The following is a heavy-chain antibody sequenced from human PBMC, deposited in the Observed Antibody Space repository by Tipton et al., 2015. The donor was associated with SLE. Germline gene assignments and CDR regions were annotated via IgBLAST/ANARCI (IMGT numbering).Heavy chain of an antibody. CDR2: IYYSGST. V-gene: IGHV4-59*11. J-gene: IGHJ4*02. Sequence: TLSLTCTVSGGSISSHYWSWIRQPPGKGLEWIGYIYYSGSTNYNPSLESRVTISVDTSKNQFSLKLSSVTAADTAVYYCARGIAGGSGWYAYYFDYWGQGTLVTVSS. D-gene: IGHD6-19*01. CDR3: ARGIAGGSGWYAYYFDY. CDR1: GGSISSHY.